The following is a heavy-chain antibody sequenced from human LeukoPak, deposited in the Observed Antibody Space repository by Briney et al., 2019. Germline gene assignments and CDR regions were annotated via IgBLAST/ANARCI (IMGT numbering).Heavy chain of an antibody. CDR3: ARAGPAGPYPDY. Sequence: PSETLSLTCTVSGGSISSYYWSWIRQPPGKGLEWIGYIYYSGSTNYNPSLKSRVTISVDTSKNQFSLKLSSVTAADTAVYYCARAGPAGPYPDYWGQGTLVTVSS. V-gene: IGHV4-59*01. CDR2: IYYSGST. D-gene: IGHD2-2*01. J-gene: IGHJ4*02. CDR1: GGSISSYY.